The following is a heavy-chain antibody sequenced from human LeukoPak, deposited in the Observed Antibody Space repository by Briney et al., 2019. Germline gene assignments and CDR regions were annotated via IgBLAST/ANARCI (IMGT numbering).Heavy chain of an antibody. V-gene: IGHV3-21*01. Sequence: GGSLRLSCAASGFTFSSYSMNWVRQAPGKGLEWVSSISSSSSYIYYADSVKGRFTISRDNAENSLYLQMNSLRAEDTAVYYCAREVVVVAATPTGHFDYWGQGTLVTVSS. D-gene: IGHD2-15*01. CDR3: AREVVVVAATPTGHFDY. CDR1: GFTFSSYS. J-gene: IGHJ4*02. CDR2: ISSSSSYI.